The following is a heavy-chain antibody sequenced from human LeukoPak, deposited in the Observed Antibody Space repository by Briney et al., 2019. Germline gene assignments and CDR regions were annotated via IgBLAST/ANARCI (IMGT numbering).Heavy chain of an antibody. D-gene: IGHD7-27*01. Sequence: GGSLRLSCAASGFTFSNYAILWVRHAPGKGLEWVASIRFNGNFYADYVKGRFTISRDNSKSTVSLQMDTLRTEDTALYYCARENWDFDFWGQGTLVTVSS. CDR1: GFTFSNYA. CDR2: IRFNGN. CDR3: ARENWDFDF. J-gene: IGHJ4*02. V-gene: IGHV3-30*02.